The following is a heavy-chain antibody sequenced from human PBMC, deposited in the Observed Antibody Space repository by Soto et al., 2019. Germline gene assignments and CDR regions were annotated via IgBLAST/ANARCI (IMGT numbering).Heavy chain of an antibody. Sequence: EVQLVESGGGLVQPGGSLRLSCAASGFTVSNNYMGWVRQAPGKGLEWVSLIYSGGAIYYADFVRGRFTIYRDNSRNMVYLQMSSLRDEDTAVYYCKGGFGVNRSWGQGTLVSVSS. CDR1: GFTVSNNY. CDR2: IYSGGAI. V-gene: IGHV3-66*01. D-gene: IGHD3-3*01. J-gene: IGHJ5*02. CDR3: KGGFGVNRS.